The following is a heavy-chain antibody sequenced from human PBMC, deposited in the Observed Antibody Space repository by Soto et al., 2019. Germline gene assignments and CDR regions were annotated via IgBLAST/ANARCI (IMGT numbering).Heavy chain of an antibody. Sequence: GGSLRLSCAASVFTFSSYAMHWVRQAPGKGLEWVAVISYDGSNKYYADSVKGRFTISRDNSKNTLYLQMNSLRAEDTAVYYCARDKNSYYYGSGSYYKLGYYGMDVWGQGTTVTVSS. J-gene: IGHJ6*02. D-gene: IGHD3-10*01. V-gene: IGHV3-30-3*01. CDR1: VFTFSSYA. CDR2: ISYDGSNK. CDR3: ARDKNSYYYGSGSYYKLGYYGMDV.